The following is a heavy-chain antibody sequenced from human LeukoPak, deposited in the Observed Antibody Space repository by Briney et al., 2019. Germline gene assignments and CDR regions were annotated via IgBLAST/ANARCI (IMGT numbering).Heavy chain of an antibody. D-gene: IGHD3-3*01. CDR3: AKDPRYATIFGVVPKFDY. CDR1: GFTFSSYA. V-gene: IGHV3-23*01. CDR2: ISGSGGST. J-gene: IGHJ4*02. Sequence: PGGSLRLSCAASGFTFSSYAISWVRQAPGKGLEWVSAISGSGGSTYYADSVKGRFTISRDNSKNTLYLQMNSLRAEDTAVYYCAKDPRYATIFGVVPKFDYWGQGTLVTVSS.